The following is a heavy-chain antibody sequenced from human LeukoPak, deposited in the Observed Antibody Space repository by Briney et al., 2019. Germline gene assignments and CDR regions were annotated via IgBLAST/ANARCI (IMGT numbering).Heavy chain of an antibody. V-gene: IGHV3-21*01. CDR3: ARAESPDYDILTGYYLTRYALDV. CDR1: GFTFSIYS. J-gene: IGHJ3*01. Sequence: GGSLRLSCAASGFTFSIYSMNWVRQAPGKGLEWVSSISSSSSYIYYADSVKGRFTISRDNSKNTLYLQMNSLRAEDTAVYYCARAESPDYDILTGYYLTRYALDVWGQGTMVTVSS. CDR2: ISSSSSYI. D-gene: IGHD3-9*01.